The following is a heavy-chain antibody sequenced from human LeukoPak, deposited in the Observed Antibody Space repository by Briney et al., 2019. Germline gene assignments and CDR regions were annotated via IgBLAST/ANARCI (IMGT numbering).Heavy chain of an antibody. J-gene: IGHJ4*02. CDR3: AKDRKIRGVIPYYFDC. CDR1: GFTFSSYA. V-gene: IGHV3-23*01. Sequence: GGSLRLSCAASGFTFSSYAMSWVRQAPGKGLEWVSAISGSGGSTYYADSVKGRFTISRDNSKNTLYLQMNSLRAEDTAVYYCAKDRKIRGVIPYYFDCWGQGTLVTVSS. D-gene: IGHD3-10*01. CDR2: ISGSGGST.